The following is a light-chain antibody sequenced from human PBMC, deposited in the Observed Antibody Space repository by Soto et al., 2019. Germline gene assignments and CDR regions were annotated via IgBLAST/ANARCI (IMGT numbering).Light chain of an antibody. CDR2: AAS. V-gene: IGKV1-9*01. CDR1: HDISTF. Sequence: DIQLTQSPSLLSASIGDRVTITCRASHDISTFLAWYQQKPGKAPKLLIYAASTLQSGVPSRFSGSGSGTDFTLTISSLQPEDFATYYCQQLNTYPITFGQGTRLEIK. J-gene: IGKJ5*01. CDR3: QQLNTYPIT.